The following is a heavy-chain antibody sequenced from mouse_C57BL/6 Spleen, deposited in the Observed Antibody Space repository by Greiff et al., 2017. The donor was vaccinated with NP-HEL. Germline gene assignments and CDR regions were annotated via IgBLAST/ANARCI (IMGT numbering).Heavy chain of an antibody. CDR1: GFSLTSYG. J-gene: IGHJ2*01. D-gene: IGHD1-1*01. CDR3: ARNLEYYGSSSLWN. V-gene: IGHV2-2*01. CDR2: IWGGGST. Sequence: QVQLKESGPGLVQPSQSLSITCTVSGFSLTSYGVHWVRQSPGKGLEWLGVIWGGGSTDYNAAFISRLSISKDNSKSQVFFKMNSLQADDTAIYYCARNLEYYGSSSLWNWGQGTTLTVSS.